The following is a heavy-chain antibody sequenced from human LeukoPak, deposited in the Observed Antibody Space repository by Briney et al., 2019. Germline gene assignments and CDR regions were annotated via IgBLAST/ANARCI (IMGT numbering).Heavy chain of an antibody. J-gene: IGHJ4*02. CDR1: GGSFSGYY. D-gene: IGHD6-13*01. V-gene: IGHV4-34*01. CDR3: AGGLGPSSR. Sequence: PSETLSLTCAVYGGSFSGYYWSWIRQPPGKGLEWIGQIGPGGSTNYNPSLKSRVTISVDTSKTQLSVKLSSVTAADTAVYYCAGGLGPSSRWGQGTLVTVSS. CDR2: IGPGGST.